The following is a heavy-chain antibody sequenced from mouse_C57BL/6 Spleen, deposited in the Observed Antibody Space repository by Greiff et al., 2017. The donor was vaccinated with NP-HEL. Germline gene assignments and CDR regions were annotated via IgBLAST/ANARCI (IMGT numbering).Heavy chain of an antibody. J-gene: IGHJ4*01. Sequence: QVQLKQSGAELVKPGASVKISCKASGYAFSCYWMNWVKQRPGKGLEWIGQIYPGDGDTNYNGKFKGKATLTADKSSSTAYMQLSSLTSEDSAVYFCARGEYAMDYWGQGTSVTVSS. CDR2: IYPGDGDT. CDR1: GYAFSCYW. V-gene: IGHV1-80*01. CDR3: ARGEYAMDY.